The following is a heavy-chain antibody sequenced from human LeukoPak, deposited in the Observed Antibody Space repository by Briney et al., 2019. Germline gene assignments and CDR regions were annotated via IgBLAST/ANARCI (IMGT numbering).Heavy chain of an antibody. J-gene: IGHJ1*01. CDR3: ARGGAARLHFQN. Sequence: SETLSLTCTVSGGSISSGDYYWSWIRQPPGKGLEWIGYIYHSGSTNYNPSLQSRVTISVDTSKNQFSLNLNSVTAADTAVYYCARGGAARLHFQNWGQGTLVTVSS. V-gene: IGHV4-61*08. CDR2: IYHSGST. D-gene: IGHD6-6*01. CDR1: GGSISSGDYY.